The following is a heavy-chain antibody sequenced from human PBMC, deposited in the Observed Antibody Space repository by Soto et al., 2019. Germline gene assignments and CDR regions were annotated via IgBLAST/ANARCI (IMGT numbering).Heavy chain of an antibody. CDR2: IYYSGST. D-gene: IGHD2-2*03. Sequence: QVQLQESGPGLVKPSQTLSLTCTVSGGSISSGGYYWSWIRQHPGKGLEWIGYIYYSGSTYYNPSLQGRVTLSVDTSKNQFSLKLSSVTAADTAVYYCARDRGYCSSTSCYDYYYYGMDVWGQGTTVTVSS. CDR3: ARDRGYCSSTSCYDYYYYGMDV. CDR1: GGSISSGGYY. J-gene: IGHJ6*02. V-gene: IGHV4-31*03.